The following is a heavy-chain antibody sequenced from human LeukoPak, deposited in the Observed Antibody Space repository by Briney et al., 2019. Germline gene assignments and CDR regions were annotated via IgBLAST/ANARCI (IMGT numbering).Heavy chain of an antibody. CDR3: ARASYCTNGVCYLFDY. Sequence: GGSLRLSCAASGFTFSSYWMSRVRQAPGKGLEWVANIKQDGSEKYYVDSVKGRFTISRDNAKNSLYLQMNSLRAEDTAVYYCARASYCTNGVCYLFDYWGQGTLVTVSS. V-gene: IGHV3-7*01. D-gene: IGHD2-8*01. CDR1: GFTFSSYW. CDR2: IKQDGSEK. J-gene: IGHJ4*02.